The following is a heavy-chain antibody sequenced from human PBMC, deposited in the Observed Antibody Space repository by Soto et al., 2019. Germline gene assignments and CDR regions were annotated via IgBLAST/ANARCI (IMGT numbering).Heavy chain of an antibody. V-gene: IGHV1-3*01. Sequence: QVQLAQSGAEVKKPGASVKVSCKASGYTFTSSAIHWVRQAPGQGLEWMGWINAGNGNIKHSQKFQQRVTITRDTSASTAYMELSSLRLEDTAVYYCARDGAVAGDSNFDYWGQGTLVTVSS. CDR1: GYTFTSSA. J-gene: IGHJ4*02. D-gene: IGHD6-19*01. CDR3: ARDGAVAGDSNFDY. CDR2: INAGNGNI.